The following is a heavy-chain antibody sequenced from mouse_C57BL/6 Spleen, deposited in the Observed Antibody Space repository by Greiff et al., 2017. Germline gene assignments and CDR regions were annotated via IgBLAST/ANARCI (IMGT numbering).Heavy chain of an antibody. V-gene: IGHV2-9-1*01. CDR3: ARKGQGNYWYFDV. J-gene: IGHJ1*03. D-gene: IGHD2-1*01. CDR1: GFSLTSYA. Sequence: QVQLQQSGPGLVAPSQSLSITCTVSGFSLTSYAISWVRQPPGKGLEWLGVIWTGGGTNYNYALKSRLSISKDNSKSQVFLKMNSLQTGDTARYXCARKGQGNYWYFDVWGTGTTVTVSS. CDR2: IWTGGGT.